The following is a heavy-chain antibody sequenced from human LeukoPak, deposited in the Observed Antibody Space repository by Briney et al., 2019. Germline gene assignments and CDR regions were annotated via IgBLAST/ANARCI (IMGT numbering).Heavy chain of an antibody. V-gene: IGHV1-69*13. Sequence: SVKVSCKASEGTFSSYAISWVRQAPGQGLEWMGGIIPIFGTANYAQKFQGRVTITADESTSTAYMELSSLRSEDTAVYYCASSEGRYCGGDCYFPPFDYWGQGTLVTVSS. CDR1: EGTFSSYA. CDR3: ASSEGRYCGGDCYFPPFDY. J-gene: IGHJ4*02. D-gene: IGHD2-21*02. CDR2: IIPIFGTA.